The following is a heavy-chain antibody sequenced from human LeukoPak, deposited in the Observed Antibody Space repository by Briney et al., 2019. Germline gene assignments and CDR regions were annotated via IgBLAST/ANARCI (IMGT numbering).Heavy chain of an antibody. CDR1: GVSFSSAGYF. J-gene: IGHJ5*02. CDR2: IYYSGST. Sequence: SETLSLTCTVSGVSFSSAGYFWPWIRQHPGKGLEWIGYIYYSGSTYYTPSLKRRVIISAGTPTNQLSLTLGSVTAAGTAVYYCARVSFHSGGPGPWGEGNLVTVSS. V-gene: IGHV4-31*03. CDR3: ARVSFHSGGPGP. D-gene: IGHD2-15*01.